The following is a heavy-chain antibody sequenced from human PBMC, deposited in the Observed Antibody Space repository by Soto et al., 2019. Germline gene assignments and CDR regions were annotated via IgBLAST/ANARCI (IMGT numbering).Heavy chain of an antibody. V-gene: IGHV1-18*01. CDR1: AYTFTNYA. D-gene: IGHD2-15*01. Sequence: QVQLVQSGAEVKKPGASVRVSCQTSAYTFTNYAVSWGRQAPGQGLEWMGWISGDNGNTIYAQKFQGRVTMTTDTSRRKAYMKVRSVRSDDTAVYYCATGLLGYCSGGSCYSDSWGQGTLVTVSS. CDR3: ATGLLGYCSGGSCYSDS. CDR2: ISGDNGNT. J-gene: IGHJ4*02.